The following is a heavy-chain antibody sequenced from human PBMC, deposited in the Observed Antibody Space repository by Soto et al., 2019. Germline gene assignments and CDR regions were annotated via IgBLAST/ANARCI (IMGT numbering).Heavy chain of an antibody. CDR3: ARDHYDFWSGYSLSGAFDI. CDR2: INHSGST. CDR1: GGSFSGYY. D-gene: IGHD3-3*01. J-gene: IGHJ3*02. V-gene: IGHV4-34*01. Sequence: QVQLQQWGAGLLKPSETLSLTCAVYGGSFSGYYWSWIRQPPGKGLEWIGEINHSGSTNYNPSLKSPVTISVDTSKHQFSLKLSSVTAADTAVYYCARDHYDFWSGYSLSGAFDIWGQGTMVTVSS.